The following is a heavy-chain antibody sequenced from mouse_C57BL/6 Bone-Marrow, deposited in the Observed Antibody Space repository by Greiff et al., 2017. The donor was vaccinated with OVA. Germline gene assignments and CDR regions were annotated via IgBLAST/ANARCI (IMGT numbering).Heavy chain of an antibody. CDR3: ARGEGPFGNYCTSWFAY. J-gene: IGHJ3*01. Sequence: VQLQQSGAELVRPGTSVKLSCKASGYTFTSYWMHWVKQRPGQGLEWIGVIDPSDSYTNYNQKFKGKATLTVDTSSSTAYMQLSSLTSEDSAVYYCARGEGPFGNYCTSWFAYWGQGTLVTVSA. CDR1: GYTFTSYW. V-gene: IGHV1-59*01. CDR2: IDPSDSYT. D-gene: IGHD2-1*01.